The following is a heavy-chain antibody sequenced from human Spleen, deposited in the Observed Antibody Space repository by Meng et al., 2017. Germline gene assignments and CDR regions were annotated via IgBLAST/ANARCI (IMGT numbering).Heavy chain of an antibody. CDR1: GFTFSDYY. V-gene: IGHV3-11*01. CDR3: ARGFNGGNSGAFGY. D-gene: IGHD4-23*01. Sequence: QVHLVGCGVGLVKPGGSLRLYCAASGFTFSDYYMSWIRQDPGKGLEWISYISTSGNTIYYTDCVKGRYDISRDNAKNSLYLQMSSLRAEDTDLYYCARGFNGGNSGAFGYWGQGTLVTVSS. CDR2: ISTSGNTI. J-gene: IGHJ4*02.